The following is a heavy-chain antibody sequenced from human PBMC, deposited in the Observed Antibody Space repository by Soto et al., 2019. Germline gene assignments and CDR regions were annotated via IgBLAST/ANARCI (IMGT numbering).Heavy chain of an antibody. V-gene: IGHV4-59*01. CDR2: IYYSGST. D-gene: IGHD3-10*01. Sequence: QVQLQESGPGLVKPSETLSLTCTVSGGPISSYYWSWIRQPPGKGLEWIGYIYYSGSTNYNPSLKSRVTISVDTSKNQFSLKLSSVTAADTAVYYCARVDYGSGSYLGDYYYYYYMDVWGKGTTVTVSS. CDR1: GGPISSYY. J-gene: IGHJ6*03. CDR3: ARVDYGSGSYLGDYYYYYYMDV.